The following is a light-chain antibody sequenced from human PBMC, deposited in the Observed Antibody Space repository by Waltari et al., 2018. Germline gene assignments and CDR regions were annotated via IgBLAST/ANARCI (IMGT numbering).Light chain of an antibody. Sequence: DIQMTQSPSSLSASVGDRVTITCRASQSISSYLNWYQQKPGKAPKLLIFAASNLQRGVPSRFSGSGSGTDFTLTISSLQPEDFATYYCHQSYSRGFTFGPGTKVDIK. CDR3: HQSYSRGFT. CDR1: QSISSY. J-gene: IGKJ3*01. V-gene: IGKV1-39*01. CDR2: AAS.